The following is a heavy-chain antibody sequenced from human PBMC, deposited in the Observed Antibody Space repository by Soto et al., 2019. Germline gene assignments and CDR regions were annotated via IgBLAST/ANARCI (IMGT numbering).Heavy chain of an antibody. J-gene: IGHJ5*02. D-gene: IGHD2-2*01. Sequence: SETLSLTCTVSGGSISSYYWSWIRQPPGKGLEWIGYIYYSGSTNYNPSLKSRVTISVDTSKNQFSLKLSSVTAADTAVYYCASQNTIYCSSTSCYEGWFDPWGQGTLVTVSS. V-gene: IGHV4-59*01. CDR1: GGSISSYY. CDR2: IYYSGST. CDR3: ASQNTIYCSSTSCYEGWFDP.